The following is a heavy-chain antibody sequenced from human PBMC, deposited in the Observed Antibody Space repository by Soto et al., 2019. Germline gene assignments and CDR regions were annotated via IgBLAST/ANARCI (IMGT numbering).Heavy chain of an antibody. CDR2: VSGSGGLT. D-gene: IGHD6-13*01. CDR3: GKARKYSSTWYGDVFEI. J-gene: IGHJ3*02. CDR1: GFTFSSYA. Sequence: EVQLLESGGGLVQPGGSLRLSCAASGFTFSSYAMSWVRQAPGKVLEWVSAVSGSGGLTYYPDSVKGRFTISRDISKNTLYQQMNRVRAEDTAVYYCGKARKYSSTWYGDVFEIWGQGTMVTVSS. V-gene: IGHV3-23*01.